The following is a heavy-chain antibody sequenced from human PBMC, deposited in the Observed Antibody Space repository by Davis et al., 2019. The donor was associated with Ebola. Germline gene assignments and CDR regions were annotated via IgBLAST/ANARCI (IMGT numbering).Heavy chain of an antibody. V-gene: IGHV2-5*02. CDR1: GFSLTTRGVG. D-gene: IGHD1-7*01. CDR2: IHWDDDK. Sequence: SGPTLVKPTHTLTLTCTFSGFSLTTRGVGLGWFRQPPGKALEWLALIHWDDDKRYRPSLKSRLTITKDTSKNQVVLTMTSMDPVDSATYYCVHRQLTTTTDYGMDVWGQGTTVTVSS. J-gene: IGHJ6*02. CDR3: VHRQLTTTTDYGMDV.